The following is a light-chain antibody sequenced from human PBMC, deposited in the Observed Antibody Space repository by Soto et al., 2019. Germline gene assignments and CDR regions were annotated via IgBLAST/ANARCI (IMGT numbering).Light chain of an antibody. CDR1: QTVDTY. V-gene: IGKV3-20*01. J-gene: IGKJ5*01. CDR2: GAS. CDR3: QHCASSPIT. Sequence: VLTQSPDTLSLSPGATAILSCRASQTVDTYAAWYQLKPGQRPRLLIYGASSRALDIPDRFIGSGSGTNFTLTIHRLEPEDFAVYFCQHCASSPITFGQGTRLEIK.